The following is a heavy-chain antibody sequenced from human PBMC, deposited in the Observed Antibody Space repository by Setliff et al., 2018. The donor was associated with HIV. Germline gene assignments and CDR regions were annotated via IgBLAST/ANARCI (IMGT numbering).Heavy chain of an antibody. J-gene: IGHJ6*03. V-gene: IGHV1-69*04. CDR3: ARDVYYYFYMDV. CDR2: IISILGTP. CDR1: GGTFSAYA. Sequence: SVKVSCKASGGTFSAYAVNWVRQAPGQGLEWMGRIISILGTPNYSHKFQGRVTITADKSTTTTYMELSSLRSEDTAVYYCARDVYYYFYMDVWGKGTTVTVSS.